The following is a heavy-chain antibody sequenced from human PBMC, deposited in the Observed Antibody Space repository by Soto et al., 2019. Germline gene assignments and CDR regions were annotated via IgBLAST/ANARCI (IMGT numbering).Heavy chain of an antibody. CDR2: TSYGGSDT. D-gene: IGHD3-10*02. Sequence: GGSLRLSCVGSGFIFSNNGMHWVRQTPGKGLEWVAFTSYGGSDTFYADSVKGRFTISRDNSKNTLFLHMSNLRAEDTAMYYCTIVRVADSALDHWGQGTLVTVSS. CDR1: GFIFSNNG. CDR3: TIVRVADSALDH. J-gene: IGHJ4*02. V-gene: IGHV3-30*02.